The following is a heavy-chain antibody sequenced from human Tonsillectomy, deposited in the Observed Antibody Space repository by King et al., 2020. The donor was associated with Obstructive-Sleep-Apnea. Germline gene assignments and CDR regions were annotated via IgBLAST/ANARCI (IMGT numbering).Heavy chain of an antibody. Sequence: QLQESGPGLVKPSETLSLTCTVSGGSISTYYWNWIRQPAGKGMEWIGRIHTSGSTKYNPSLKSRVTMSVDTSKNQFPLKLSSVTAADTAVYYCASWKVRGVIQEYWGQGTLVTVSS. CDR1: GGSISTYY. J-gene: IGHJ4*02. CDR3: ASWKVRGVIQEY. V-gene: IGHV4-4*07. CDR2: IHTSGST. D-gene: IGHD3-10*01.